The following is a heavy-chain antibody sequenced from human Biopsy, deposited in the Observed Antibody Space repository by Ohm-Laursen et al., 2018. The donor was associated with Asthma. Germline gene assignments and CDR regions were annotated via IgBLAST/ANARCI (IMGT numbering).Heavy chain of an antibody. V-gene: IGHV4-30-2*02. CDR2: LYHSGTT. D-gene: IGHD2-15*01. Sequence: QTLSLTCAVSGVSVGTRGYSWTWIRQTPGRGLEWIGYLYHSGTTYYNPSLNSRVTMSLDTSKNQFSLRLTSVTPADTAVYYCARLADCSGGACYSYGWFDPWGHGTRVTVSS. J-gene: IGHJ5*02. CDR1: GVSVGTRGYS. CDR3: ARLADCSGGACYSYGWFDP.